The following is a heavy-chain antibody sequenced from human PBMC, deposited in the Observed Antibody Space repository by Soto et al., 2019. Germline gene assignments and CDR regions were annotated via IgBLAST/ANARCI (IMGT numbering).Heavy chain of an antibody. CDR1: GFTFSDHY. J-gene: IGHJ2*01. CDR3: ARGYCSNGVCYRYIDH. D-gene: IGHD2-8*01. CDR2: TRNKANSYTT. V-gene: IGHV3-72*01. Sequence: GGSLRLSCAASGFTFSDHYMDWVRQAPGKGLEWVGRTRNKANSYTTGYAASVKGRFTISRDDSKNSLYLQMNSLKTEDTAVYYCARGYCSNGVCYRYIDHWGRRTLVTVSS.